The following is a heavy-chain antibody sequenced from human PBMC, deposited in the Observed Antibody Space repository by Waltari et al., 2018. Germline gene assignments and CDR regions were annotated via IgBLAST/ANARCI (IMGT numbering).Heavy chain of an antibody. D-gene: IGHD3-10*01. Sequence: QVQLVQSGAEVKKPGASVKVTCKAPGYTFTAHSMHWVRPAPGHGHERKRWSNTNGGGTNYAQKFQGRVTMTRDTSISTAYMELSRLKSDDTAVYYCARNLITMVQGESYWGQGTLVTVSS. CDR3: ARNLITMVQGESY. CDR2: SNTNGGGT. V-gene: IGHV1-2*02. CDR1: GYTFTAHS. J-gene: IGHJ4*02.